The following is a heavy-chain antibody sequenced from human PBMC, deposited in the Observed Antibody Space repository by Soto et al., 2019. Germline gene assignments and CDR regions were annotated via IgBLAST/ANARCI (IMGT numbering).Heavy chain of an antibody. CDR1: GYSFTHYY. J-gene: IGHJ4*02. CDR2: MNPSGGGP. CDR3: ARATYEYVSSGYSQFDY. Sequence: GASVKVSCKAFGYSFTHYYIHWVRQAPGQGLEWLGIMNPSGGGPNYAQKFQGRVTMTRDTSASTAYMELSSLSSEDTAIYYCARATYEYVSSGYSQFDYWAQGTLFTV. V-gene: IGHV1-46*01. D-gene: IGHD3-22*01.